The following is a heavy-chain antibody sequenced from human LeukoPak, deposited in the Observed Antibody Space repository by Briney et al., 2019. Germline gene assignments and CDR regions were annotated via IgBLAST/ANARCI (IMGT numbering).Heavy chain of an antibody. J-gene: IGHJ6*02. CDR3: ARDGNYFYSGMDV. V-gene: IGHV4-59*11. Sequence: SETLSLTCSVSGGSISTHYWTWIRQPPGKGLEWIGYIYHSGETNYNPSLKSRVTISMDTSKNHFSLKLTSVTAADTAVYYCARDGNYFYSGMDVWGQGTTVTVSS. CDR2: IYHSGET. CDR1: GGSISTHY.